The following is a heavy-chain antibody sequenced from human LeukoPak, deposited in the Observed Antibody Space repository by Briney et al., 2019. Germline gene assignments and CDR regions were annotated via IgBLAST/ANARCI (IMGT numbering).Heavy chain of an antibody. CDR1: GYTFSNYG. CDR2: ISFYDGDT. CDR3: ASRSYGSPKPFDF. V-gene: IGHV1-18*01. J-gene: IGHJ4*02. D-gene: IGHD5-18*01. Sequence: ASVKVSCKASGYTFSNYGFTWVRQAPGQSLEWLGWISFYDGDTSYSQNFQDRVTMTTDTSTSTAYMELRSLRSDDTAVYYCASRSYGSPKPFDFWGQGTLVTVSA.